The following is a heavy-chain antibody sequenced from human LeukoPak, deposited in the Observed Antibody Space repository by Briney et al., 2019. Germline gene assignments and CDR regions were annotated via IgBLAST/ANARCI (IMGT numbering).Heavy chain of an antibody. CDR2: IYTSGST. J-gene: IGHJ4*02. CDR3: ARDRGYSYAFDY. CDR1: GGSISSYY. Sequence: SETLSLTCTVSGGSISSYYWSWIRQAAGKGLEWIGRIYTSGSTNYNPSLKSRVTISIDTSKNQFSLKLNSVTAADTAVYYCARDRGYSYAFDYWGQGTLVTVSS. D-gene: IGHD5-18*01. V-gene: IGHV4-4*07.